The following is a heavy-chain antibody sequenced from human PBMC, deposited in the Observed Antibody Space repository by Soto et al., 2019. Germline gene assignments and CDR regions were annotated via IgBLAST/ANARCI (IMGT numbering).Heavy chain of an antibody. J-gene: IGHJ6*02. D-gene: IGHD3-22*01. Sequence: SVKVSCKASGGTISSYAISWVRQAPGQGLEWMGGIIPIFGTANYAQKFQGRVTITADESTSTAYMELSSLRSEDTAVYYCARGDSSGYYFIRRGYYYYGMDVWGQGTTVTVSS. CDR2: IIPIFGTA. V-gene: IGHV1-69*13. CDR3: ARGDSSGYYFIRRGYYYYGMDV. CDR1: GGTISSYA.